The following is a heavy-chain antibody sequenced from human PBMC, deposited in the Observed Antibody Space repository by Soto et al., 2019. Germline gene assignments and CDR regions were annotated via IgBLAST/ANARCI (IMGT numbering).Heavy chain of an antibody. CDR2: ISSSANTI. V-gene: IGHV3-11*01. J-gene: IGHJ4*02. D-gene: IGHD4-17*01. CDR3: ARRVYSYGVYFDY. Sequence: GGSLRLSCAASGFTFSDYYMSWIRQAPGKGLEWVSYISSSANTIYYADSVRGRFTISRDNAKNSLYLQMNSLRAEDTAVYYCARRVYSYGVYFDYWGQGTLVTVSS. CDR1: GFTFSDYY.